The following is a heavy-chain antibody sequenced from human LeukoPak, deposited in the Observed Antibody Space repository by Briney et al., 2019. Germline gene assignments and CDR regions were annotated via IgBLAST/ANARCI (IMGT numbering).Heavy chain of an antibody. CDR1: GGSISSYY. D-gene: IGHD2-15*01. V-gene: IGHV4-4*07. CDR3: ARDGVVAATAYYYYYMDV. J-gene: IGHJ6*03. Sequence: SETLSLTCTVSGGSISSYYWSWIRQPAGKGLEWIGRIYTSGSTNYNPSLKSRVTMSVDTSKNQFSLKLSSVTAADTAVYYCARDGVVAATAYYYYYMDVWGKGTTVTVSS. CDR2: IYTSGST.